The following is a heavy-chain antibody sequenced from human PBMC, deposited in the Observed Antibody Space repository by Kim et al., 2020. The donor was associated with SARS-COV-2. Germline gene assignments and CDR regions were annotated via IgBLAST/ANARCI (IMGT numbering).Heavy chain of an antibody. V-gene: IGHV3-30-3*01. J-gene: IGHJ6*02. Sequence: GGSLRLSCAASGFTFSSYAMHWVRQAPGKGLEWVAVISYDGSNKYYADSVKGRFTISRDNSKNTLYLQMNSLRAEDTAVYYCARALGGGYYYGMDVWGQGTPVTVSS. D-gene: IGHD3-16*01. CDR1: GFTFSSYA. CDR2: ISYDGSNK. CDR3: ARALGGGYYYGMDV.